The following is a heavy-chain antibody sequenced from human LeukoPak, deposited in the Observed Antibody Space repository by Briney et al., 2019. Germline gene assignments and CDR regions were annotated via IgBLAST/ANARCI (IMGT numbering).Heavy chain of an antibody. V-gene: IGHV3-33*06. Sequence: GGSLRLSCAASGFTFSSYGMHWVRQTPGRGLEWVAVIWYDGSNEYYADSVKGRFTISRDNSKNTLYLEMNSLRAEDTAVYYCAKGSDLWFGETWGQGTLVTVSS. CDR1: GFTFSSYG. CDR3: AKGSDLWFGET. J-gene: IGHJ4*02. CDR2: IWYDGSNE. D-gene: IGHD3-10*01.